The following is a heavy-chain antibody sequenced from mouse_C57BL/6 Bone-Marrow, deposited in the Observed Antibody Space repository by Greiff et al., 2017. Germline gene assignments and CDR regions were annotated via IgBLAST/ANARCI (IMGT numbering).Heavy chain of an antibody. CDR1: GYTFTSYW. CDR3: ARNYRDY. V-gene: IGHV1-59*01. Sequence: QVQLQQPGAELVRPGTSVKLSCKASGYTFTSYWMHWVKQRPGQGLEWIGVIDPSDSYTNYNQKFKGKATLTVDTSSSTAYMQRSSLTSEDSAVYYCARNYRDYWGQGTTLTVSS. D-gene: IGHD2-12*01. CDR2: IDPSDSYT. J-gene: IGHJ2*01.